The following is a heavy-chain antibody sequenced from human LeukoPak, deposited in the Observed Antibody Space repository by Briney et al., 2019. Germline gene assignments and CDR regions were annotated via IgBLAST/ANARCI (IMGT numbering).Heavy chain of an antibody. CDR1: GFSFRNTW. CDR3: ATDAYLLFGEFAY. D-gene: IGHD3-10*01. CDR2: IKSITDGGAT. J-gene: IGHJ4*02. Sequence: GGSPRLSCAASGFSFRNTWMSWVRQSPGRGLEWVGWIKSITDGGATVYSAPVKGRFTISRDDSKNTLYLQMDSLKAEDTAVYYCATDAYLLFGEFAYWGQGILDTVSS. V-gene: IGHV3-15*01.